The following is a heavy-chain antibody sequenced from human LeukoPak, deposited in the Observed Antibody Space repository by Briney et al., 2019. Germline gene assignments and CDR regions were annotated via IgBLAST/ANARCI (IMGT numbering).Heavy chain of an antibody. V-gene: IGHV3-21*01. CDR1: GFTFSTYN. J-gene: IGHJ6*03. CDR3: ARDPYSGNYGNDYYYYMDV. CDR2: ITSTSSYV. D-gene: IGHD1-26*01. Sequence: PGGSLRLSCEASGFTFSTYNMNWVRQAPGKRLEWVSSITSTSSYVFYADSVKGRFTISRDNAKNSLYLQMDSLGPEDTAVYYCARDPYSGNYGNDYYYYMDVWGKGTTVTSSS.